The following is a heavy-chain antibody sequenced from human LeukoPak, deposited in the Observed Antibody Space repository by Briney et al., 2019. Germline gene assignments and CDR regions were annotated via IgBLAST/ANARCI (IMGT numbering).Heavy chain of an antibody. CDR3: ARHKSSGTYPLDY. J-gene: IGHJ4*02. CDR1: GGSISTYF. V-gene: IGHV4-59*08. D-gene: IGHD1-26*01. CDR2: IYFSGST. Sequence: KPSETLCLTCTVSGGSISTYFWSWIRQPPGKGLEWIGHIYFSGSTNYNPSLKSRVTISVDTSKNQFSLKLSSVTAADTAVYYCARHKSSGTYPLDYWGQGSLVTVSS.